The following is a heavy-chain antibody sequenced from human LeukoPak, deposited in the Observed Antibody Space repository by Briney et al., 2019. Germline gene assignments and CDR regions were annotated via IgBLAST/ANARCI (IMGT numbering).Heavy chain of an antibody. Sequence: ASVKVSCKASGYTFTGYYMHWVRQAPGQGLEWMGWFNPNSGGTNYAQKFQGRVTMTRDTSISTAYMELSRLRSDDTAVYYCAVRYCSSTSCYGDDFDYWGRGTLVTVSS. CDR2: FNPNSGGT. CDR3: AVRYCSSTSCYGDDFDY. D-gene: IGHD2-2*01. J-gene: IGHJ4*02. CDR1: GYTFTGYY. V-gene: IGHV1-2*02.